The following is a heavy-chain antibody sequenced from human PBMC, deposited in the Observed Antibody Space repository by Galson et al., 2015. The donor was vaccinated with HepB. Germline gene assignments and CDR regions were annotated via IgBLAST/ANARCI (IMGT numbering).Heavy chain of an antibody. CDR3: ARDGSGTTGTDPFFDH. V-gene: IGHV3-30*04. Sequence: SLRLSCAASGFTFSSYAMHWVRQGPGKGLEWVAGMSDDGRYKNYADSVRGRFTISRDNSKNTLFLQMNSLRADDTALYYCARDGSGTTGTDPFFDHWGQGTLVTVST. D-gene: IGHD1-1*01. CDR1: GFTFSSYA. CDR2: MSDDGRYK. J-gene: IGHJ4*02.